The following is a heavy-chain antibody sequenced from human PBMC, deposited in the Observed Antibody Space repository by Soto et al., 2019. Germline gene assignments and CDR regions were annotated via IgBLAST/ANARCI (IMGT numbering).Heavy chain of an antibody. CDR3: ATDSETSDY. J-gene: IGHJ4*02. D-gene: IGHD1-1*01. CDR1: GFTFSTYW. V-gene: IGHV3-7*01. Sequence: GGSLRLSCAASGFTFSTYWMSWVRQAPGKGLEWVANIKQDGSERYYVDSVKGRFTISRDNAKNSLSLQMNSLRAEDTAVYYCATDSETSDYWGQGTLVTVSS. CDR2: IKQDGSER.